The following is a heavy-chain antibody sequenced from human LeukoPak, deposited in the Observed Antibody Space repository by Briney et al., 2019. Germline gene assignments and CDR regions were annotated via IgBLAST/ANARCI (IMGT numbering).Heavy chain of an antibody. CDR1: GFIFSHYG. D-gene: IGHD3-16*01. J-gene: IGHJ4*02. CDR3: AKGSWGDT. V-gene: IGHV3-23*01. Sequence: GGSLRLSCAASGFIFSHYGMSWVRQAPGKGLEWVSSIRGSGGPTYYADSVKGRFTISRDNSKNMLYLQMNSLGAEDTAVYYCAKGSWGDTWGQGTLVTVSS. CDR2: IRGSGGPT.